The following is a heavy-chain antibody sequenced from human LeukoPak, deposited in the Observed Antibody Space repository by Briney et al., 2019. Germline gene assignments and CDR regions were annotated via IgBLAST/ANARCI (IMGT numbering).Heavy chain of an antibody. CDR1: GFTFTSSA. J-gene: IGHJ3*02. CDR3: AGRGVNPWAFDI. V-gene: IGHV1-58*02. CDR2: IVVGSGNT. D-gene: IGHD2-21*01. Sequence: ASVKVSCKASGFTFTSSAMQWVRQARGQRLEWIGWIVVGSGNTNYAQKFQERVTITRDMSTSTAYMELSSLRSEDTAVYFCAGRGVNPWAFDIWGQGTMVTVSS.